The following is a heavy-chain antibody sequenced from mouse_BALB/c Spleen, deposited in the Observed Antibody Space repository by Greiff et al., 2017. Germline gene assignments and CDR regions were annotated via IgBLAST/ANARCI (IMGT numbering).Heavy chain of an antibody. D-gene: IGHD1-2*01. CDR1: GYTFTSYW. Sequence: QVQLKESGAELAKPGASVKMSCKASGYTFTSYWMHWVKQRPGQGLEWIGYINPSTGYTEYNQKFKDKATLTADKSSSTAYMQLSSLTSEDSAVYYCAREGLLRLRYAMDYWGQGTSVTVSS. CDR2: INPSTGYT. J-gene: IGHJ4*01. CDR3: AREGLLRLRYAMDY. V-gene: IGHV1-7*01.